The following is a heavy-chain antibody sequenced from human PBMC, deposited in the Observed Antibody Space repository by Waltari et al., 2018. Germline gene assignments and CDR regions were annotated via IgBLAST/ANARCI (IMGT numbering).Heavy chain of an antibody. J-gene: IGHJ4*02. D-gene: IGHD6-19*01. CDR2: ISYDGSNK. V-gene: IGHV3-30-3*01. CDR3: ARDLMAVGAITREGVDD. Sequence: QVQLVQSGGGVVQPGRSLRLSCAASGFTFSSYAMHWVRQAPGKGLGWVAVISYDGSNKYYADSVKGRFTSSRDNSKSTLFLQMSSLRADDTAVYYCARDLMAVGAITREGVDDWGQGSLVTVSS. CDR1: GFTFSSYA.